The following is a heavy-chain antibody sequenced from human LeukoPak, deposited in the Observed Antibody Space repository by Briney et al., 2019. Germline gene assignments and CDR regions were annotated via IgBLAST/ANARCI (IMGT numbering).Heavy chain of an antibody. Sequence: GGSLRLSCAASGFTVSSNYMSWVRQAPGKGLEWVAVISYDGSNKYYADSVKGRFTISRDNSKNTLYPQMNSLRAEDTAVYYCARDGYTLYPSTFDYWGQGTLVTVSS. CDR1: GFTVSSNY. CDR3: ARDGYTLYPSTFDY. V-gene: IGHV3-30-3*01. J-gene: IGHJ4*02. D-gene: IGHD5-18*01. CDR2: ISYDGSNK.